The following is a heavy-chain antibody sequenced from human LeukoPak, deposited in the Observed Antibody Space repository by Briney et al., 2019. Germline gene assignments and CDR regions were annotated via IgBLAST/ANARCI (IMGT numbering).Heavy chain of an antibody. J-gene: IGHJ4*02. D-gene: IGHD3-22*01. Sequence: PGGSLRLSCAASEFSVGSNYMTWVRQAPGKGLEWVSLIYSGGSTYYADSVKGRFTISRDNSKNTLYLQMNSLRAEDTAVYYCARDNYDSSGPYYFDYWGQGTLVTVSS. V-gene: IGHV3-66*01. CDR2: IYSGGST. CDR3: ARDNYDSSGPYYFDY. CDR1: EFSVGSNY.